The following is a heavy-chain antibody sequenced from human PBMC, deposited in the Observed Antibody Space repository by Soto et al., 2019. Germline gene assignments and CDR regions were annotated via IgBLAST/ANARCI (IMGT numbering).Heavy chain of an antibody. J-gene: IGHJ5*02. CDR1: GFTFINAW. Sequence: LRLSFAASGFTFINAWMSWVRQAPGKGLEWVGRIKSKTDGGTTDYAAPVKGRFTISRDDSKNTLYLQMNSLKTEDTAVYYCTTDATLYYYDSSGFNWFDPWGQGTLVTVSS. CDR2: IKSKTDGGTT. CDR3: TTDATLYYYDSSGFNWFDP. V-gene: IGHV3-15*01. D-gene: IGHD3-22*01.